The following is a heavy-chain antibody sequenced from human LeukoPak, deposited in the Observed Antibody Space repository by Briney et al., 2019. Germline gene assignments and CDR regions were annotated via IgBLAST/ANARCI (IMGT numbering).Heavy chain of an antibody. CDR2: INPSGGST. V-gene: IGHV1-46*01. Sequence: ASVKVSCKASGYTFTTYYMHWVRQAPGQGLEWMGLINPSGGSTSYTQKFQGRVTMTRDTSTSTVYMELSSLRSEDTAVYYCAGQSYCSSTSCYPLPLDPWGQGTLVTVSS. CDR1: GYTFTTYY. D-gene: IGHD2-2*01. J-gene: IGHJ5*02. CDR3: AGQSYCSSTSCYPLPLDP.